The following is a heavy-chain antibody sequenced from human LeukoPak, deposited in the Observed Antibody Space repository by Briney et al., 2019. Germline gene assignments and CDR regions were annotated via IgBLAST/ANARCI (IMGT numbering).Heavy chain of an antibody. CDR1: GFTFSSYW. CDR3: ARGRYSYVPRPFDP. V-gene: IGHV3-74*01. J-gene: IGHJ5*02. D-gene: IGHD5-18*01. Sequence: GGSLRLSCAASGFTFSSYWMHWVRQAPGKGLVWVSRINSDGSSTSYADSVKGRFTISRDNAKNTLYLQMNRLRAEDTAVYYCARGRYSYVPRPFDPWGQGTLVTVSS. CDR2: INSDGSST.